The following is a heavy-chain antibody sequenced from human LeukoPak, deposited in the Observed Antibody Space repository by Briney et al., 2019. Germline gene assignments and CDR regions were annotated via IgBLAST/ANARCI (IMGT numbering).Heavy chain of an antibody. V-gene: IGHV3-23*01. Sequence: PGGSLRLSCAASGFTFSSYAMSWVRQAPGKGLEWVSAISGSGGSTYYADSVKGRFTISRDNSKNTLYLQMNSLRAEDTAVYYCARDRDYYDSSGRDWGQGTLVTVSS. CDR1: GFTFSSYA. CDR2: ISGSGGST. CDR3: ARDRDYYDSSGRD. J-gene: IGHJ4*02. D-gene: IGHD3-22*01.